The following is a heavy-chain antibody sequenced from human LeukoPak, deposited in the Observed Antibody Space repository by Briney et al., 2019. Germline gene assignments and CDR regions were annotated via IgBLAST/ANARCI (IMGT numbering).Heavy chain of an antibody. CDR3: AKDIPQPSTFPSIEQDY. V-gene: IGHV3-23*01. CDR1: GRTFSRYA. Sequence: GGSLRLSCAVSGRTFSRYARSWGRQAPGDGLEGVSAIGESGSGTDYADSVKGRFTISRDNPTDTRSLQMNSLRADNTAVYYCAKDIPQPSTFPSIEQDYRGQGTLVTVPS. J-gene: IGHJ4*02. D-gene: IGHD5-18*01. CDR2: IGESGSGT.